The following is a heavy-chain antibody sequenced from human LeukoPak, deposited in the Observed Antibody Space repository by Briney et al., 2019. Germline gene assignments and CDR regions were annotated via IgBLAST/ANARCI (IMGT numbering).Heavy chain of an antibody. CDR1: GGTFSSYA. CDR3: AMGDSSGYYEGVDY. CDR2: IIPIFGTA. D-gene: IGHD3-22*01. J-gene: IGHJ4*02. V-gene: IGHV1-69*13. Sequence: GASVKVSCKASGGTFSSYAISWVRQAPGQGLEWMGGIIPIFGTANYAQKFQGRVTITADESTSTAYMELSSLRSEDTAVYYCAMGDSSGYYEGVDYWGQGTLVTVSS.